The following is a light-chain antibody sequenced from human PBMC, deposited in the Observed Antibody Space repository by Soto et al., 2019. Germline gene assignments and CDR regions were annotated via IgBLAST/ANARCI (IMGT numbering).Light chain of an antibody. J-gene: IGLJ1*01. V-gene: IGLV2-23*01. Sequence: QSALTQPASVSGSPGQSITISCTGTSRDVGTYNLVSWYQQHPGEAPKLIIYEGNKRPSGVSNRFSGSKSGNTASLTISGLQAEDEADYYCCSYAGYSNVFGTGTKLTVL. CDR3: CSYAGYSNV. CDR1: SRDVGTYNL. CDR2: EGN.